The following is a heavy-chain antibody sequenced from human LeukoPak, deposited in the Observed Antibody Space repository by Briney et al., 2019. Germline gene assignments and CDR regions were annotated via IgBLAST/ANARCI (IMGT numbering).Heavy chain of an antibody. V-gene: IGHV3-74*01. J-gene: IGHJ4*02. CDR2: INSDGSWT. CDR1: GNYW. D-gene: IGHD2-2*01. Sequence: QPGGSLRLSCAASGNYWMHWVRQAPGKGLVWVSHINSDGSWTSYADSVKGRFTISKVNAKNTVYLQMNNLRAEDTAVYYCVSFYETYWGRGTLVTVSS. CDR3: VSFYETY.